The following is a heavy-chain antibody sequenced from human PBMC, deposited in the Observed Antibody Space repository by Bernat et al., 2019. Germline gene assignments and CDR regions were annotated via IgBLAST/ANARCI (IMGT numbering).Heavy chain of an antibody. Sequence: VQLVESGGGVVQPGRSLRLSCAASGFTFSTYSMNWIRQAPGKGLEWVSVISGGGDKTYYADSVEGRFTISRDNSKNTLYLQMTSLRAEDTAVYYCAKDVASSSYFSWFDPWGRGTFVAVSS. CDR2: ISGGGDKT. V-gene: IGHV3-23*04. J-gene: IGHJ5*02. CDR3: AKDVASSSYFSWFDP. CDR1: GFTFSTYS. D-gene: IGHD1-26*01.